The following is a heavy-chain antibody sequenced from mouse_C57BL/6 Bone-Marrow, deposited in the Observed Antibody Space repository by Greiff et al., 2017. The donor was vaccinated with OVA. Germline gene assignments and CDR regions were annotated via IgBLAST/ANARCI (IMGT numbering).Heavy chain of an antibody. D-gene: IGHD1-1*01. Sequence: LMESGPELVKPGASVKISCKASGYTFTDYYINWVKQRPGQGLEWIGWIYPGSGNTKYNEKFKGKATLTVDTSSSTAYMQLSSLTSEDSAVYFCARSPHYYGSSYDYAMDYWGQGTSVTVSS. CDR1: GYTFTDYY. CDR2: IYPGSGNT. CDR3: ARSPHYYGSSYDYAMDY. J-gene: IGHJ4*01. V-gene: IGHV1-84*01.